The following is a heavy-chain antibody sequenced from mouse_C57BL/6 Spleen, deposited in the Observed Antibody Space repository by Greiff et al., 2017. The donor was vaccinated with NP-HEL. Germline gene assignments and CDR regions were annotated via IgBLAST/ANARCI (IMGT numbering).Heavy chain of an antibody. CDR1: GFSLTSYG. CDR3: ARKMITPYYAMDY. D-gene: IGHD2-4*01. V-gene: IGHV2-2*01. Sequence: VQVVESGPGLVRPSQSLSITCTVSGFSLTSYGVHWVRQSPGKGLEWLGVIWSGGSTDYNAAFISRLSISKDNSKSQVFFKMNSLQADDTAIYYCARKMITPYYAMDYWGQGTSVTVSS. J-gene: IGHJ4*01. CDR2: IWSGGST.